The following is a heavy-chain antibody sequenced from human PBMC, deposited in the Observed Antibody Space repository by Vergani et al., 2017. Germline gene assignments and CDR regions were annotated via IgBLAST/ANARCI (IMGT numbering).Heavy chain of an antibody. CDR2: IIPIFGTA. V-gene: IGHV1-69*05. Sequence: QVQLVQSGAEVKKPGSSVKVSCKASGGTFSSYAISWVRQAPGQGLEWMGRIIPIFGTANYARKLQGRVTMTTDTSTSTAYMELRSLGSDGTAVYDCARLGGSGWYDGNWFDPWGQGTLVTVSS. D-gene: IGHD6-19*01. CDR1: GGTFSSYA. J-gene: IGHJ5*02. CDR3: ARLGGSGWYDGNWFDP.